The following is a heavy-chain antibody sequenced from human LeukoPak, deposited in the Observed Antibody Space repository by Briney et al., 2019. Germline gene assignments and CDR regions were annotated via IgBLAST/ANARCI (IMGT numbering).Heavy chain of an antibody. CDR2: ISGSGGST. V-gene: IGHV3-23*01. Sequence: PGGSLRLSCAASGFTFSSYGMTWVRQAPGKGLEWVSGISGSGGSTHYADSVKGRFTISRDNSKNTVYLQMNSLRVEDGAIYYCAKVDHYDSSGYDWRRWYFDLWGRGTLVTVSS. CDR3: AKVDHYDSSGYDWRRWYFDL. CDR1: GFTFSSYG. J-gene: IGHJ2*01. D-gene: IGHD3-22*01.